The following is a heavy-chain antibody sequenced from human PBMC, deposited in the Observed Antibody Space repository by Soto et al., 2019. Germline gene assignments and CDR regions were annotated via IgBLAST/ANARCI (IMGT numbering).Heavy chain of an antibody. CDR3: AKLEDSGWQLSGAFDI. CDR1: VFTFSSYA. J-gene: IGHJ3*02. V-gene: IGHV3-23*01. Sequence: PGGSLRLSCAASVFTFSSYAMRWVRQAPGKGLEWVSAISVSGGSTYYADSVKGRFTISRDNSKNTLYLQMNSLRAEDTAVYYWAKLEDSGWQLSGAFDIGGQGTMVNVSS. D-gene: IGHD6-19*01. CDR2: ISVSGGST.